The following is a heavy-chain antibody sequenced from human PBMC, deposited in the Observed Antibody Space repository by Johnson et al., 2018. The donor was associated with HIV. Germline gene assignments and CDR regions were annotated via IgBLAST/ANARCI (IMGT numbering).Heavy chain of an antibody. J-gene: IGHJ3*02. CDR2: ISDKGGRT. CDR1: GLTFSSYS. V-gene: IGHV3-23*04. CDR3: AKGSPRSVNDAFDI. Sequence: VQLVESGGGLVQPGGSLRLSCAATGLTFSSYSMTWVRQAPGKGLAWVSTISDKGGRTYYAASVRGRFTISRDNSKNTLYLQMNSLRAEDTAVYYCAKGSPRSVNDAFDIWGQGTMITVSS. D-gene: IGHD2/OR15-2a*01.